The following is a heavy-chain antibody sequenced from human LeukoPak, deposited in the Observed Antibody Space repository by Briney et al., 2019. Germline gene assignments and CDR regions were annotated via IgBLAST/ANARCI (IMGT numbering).Heavy chain of an antibody. J-gene: IGHJ4*02. D-gene: IGHD1-7*01. V-gene: IGHV1-2*02. CDR2: INPNSDST. CDR1: GYTFTGYY. CDR3: ARDKGDWNYDY. Sequence: ASVKVSCKASGYTFTGYYIHWVRQAPGQGLEWMGWINPNSDSTNYAQKFQGRVTMTRDTSIGTAYMELSRLRSDDTAVYYCARDKGDWNYDYWGQGTLVTVSS.